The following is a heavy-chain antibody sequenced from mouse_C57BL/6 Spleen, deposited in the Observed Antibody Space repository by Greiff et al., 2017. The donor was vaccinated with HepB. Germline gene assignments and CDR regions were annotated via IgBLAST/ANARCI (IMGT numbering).Heavy chain of an antibody. V-gene: IGHV1-82*01. CDR1: GYAFSSSW. CDR2: IYPGDGDT. Sequence: VQLQQSGPELVKPGASVKISCKASGYAFSSSWMHWVKQRPGKGLEWIGLIYPGDGDTNYNGKFKGKATLTADKSSSTAYMQLSSLTSEDSAVYFCASSHRYEGYYGYGGQGTTLTVSS. J-gene: IGHJ2*01. D-gene: IGHD2-3*01. CDR3: ASSHRYEGYYGY.